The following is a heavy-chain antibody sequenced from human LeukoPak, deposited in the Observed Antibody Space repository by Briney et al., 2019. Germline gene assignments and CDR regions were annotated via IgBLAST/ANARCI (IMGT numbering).Heavy chain of an antibody. D-gene: IGHD6-19*01. V-gene: IGHV3-48*01. J-gene: IGHJ4*02. Sequence: GGSLRLSCAASGFTFSSYSMNWVRQAPGKGLEWVSYISSSSSTIYYADSVKGRFTISRDNAKNSLYLQMNSLRPEDTALYLCARVRGGGWYAFDSWGQGTLVTVSS. CDR3: ARVRGGGWYAFDS. CDR2: ISSSSSTI. CDR1: GFTFSSYS.